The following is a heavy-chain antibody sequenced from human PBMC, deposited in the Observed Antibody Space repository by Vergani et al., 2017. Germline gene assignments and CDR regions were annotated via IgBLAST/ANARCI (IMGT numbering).Heavy chain of an antibody. CDR3: ASSILVPAAKGWFDP. CDR2: IYYSGST. CDR1: GGSISSYY. V-gene: IGHV4-59*01. D-gene: IGHD2-2*01. J-gene: IGHJ5*02. Sequence: QVQLQESGPGLVKPSETLSLTCTVSGGSISSYYWSWIRQPPGKGLEWIGYIYYSGSTNYNPSLKSRVTISVDTSKNQFSPKLSSVTAADTAVYYCASSILVPAAKGWFDPWGQGTLVTVSS.